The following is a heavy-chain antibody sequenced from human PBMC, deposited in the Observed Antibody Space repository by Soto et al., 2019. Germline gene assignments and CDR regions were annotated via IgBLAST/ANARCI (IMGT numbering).Heavy chain of an antibody. CDR2: INAGNGNT. V-gene: IGHV1-3*01. CDR3: ARDRQQLNWFDP. J-gene: IGHJ5*02. CDR1: RYTFTSYA. D-gene: IGHD6-13*01. Sequence: ASETLCCKASRYTFTSYARQWVRLAHGQGLEWMGWINAGNGNTTYSQKFQGRVTITRDTSPITAYMELSSLRFEGAAWSYCARDRQQLNWFDPWGQGNLVTVSS.